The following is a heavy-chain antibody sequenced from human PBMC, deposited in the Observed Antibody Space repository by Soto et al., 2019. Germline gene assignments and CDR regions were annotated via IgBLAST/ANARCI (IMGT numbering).Heavy chain of an antibody. CDR3: AKISYYDSSGYNYFDY. V-gene: IGHV3-23*01. CDR2: ISGSGGST. J-gene: IGHJ4*02. Sequence: EVQLLESGGGLVQPGGSLRLSCAASGFTFSSYAMSWVRQAPGKGLEWVSAISGSGGSTYYADSVKGRFTISRDNSKNTLYLQMNSLRAEDTAVYYCAKISYYDSSGYNYFDYWGQGTLVTVSS. D-gene: IGHD3-22*01. CDR1: GFTFSSYA.